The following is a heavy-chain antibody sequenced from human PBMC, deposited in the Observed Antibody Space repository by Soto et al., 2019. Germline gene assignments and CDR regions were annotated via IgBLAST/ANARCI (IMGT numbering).Heavy chain of an antibody. J-gene: IGHJ6*02. CDR1: GFTFSDHY. CDR3: ARGHHSMDV. V-gene: IGHV3-11*06. Sequence: VGSLRLSCAASGFTFSDHYMTWIRQAPGKGLEWISYINPTGSYTHYADSVKGRFSISRDNAENSLYLQMNSLRPEDTALYYCARGHHSMDVWGQGATVTVSS. CDR2: INPTGSYT.